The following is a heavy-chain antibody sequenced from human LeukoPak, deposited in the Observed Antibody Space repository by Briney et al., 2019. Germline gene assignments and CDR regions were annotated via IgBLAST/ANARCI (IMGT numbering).Heavy chain of an antibody. J-gene: IGHJ4*02. Sequence: ASGKLSCKASASAFTSYGISWVRHGHGQGLERMWLFSVYNGNTNYAQKLQGRVTMTTDTSTSTAYMELRSLRSDDTAVYYCARDPGPTTIFGVVITQKSIDYWGQGTLVTVSS. CDR3: ARDPGPTTIFGVVITQKSIDY. CDR1: ASAFTSYG. V-gene: IGHV1-18*01. CDR2: FSVYNGNT. D-gene: IGHD3-3*01.